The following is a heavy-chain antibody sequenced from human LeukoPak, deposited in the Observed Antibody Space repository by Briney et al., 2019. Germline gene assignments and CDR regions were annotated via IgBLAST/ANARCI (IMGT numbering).Heavy chain of an antibody. CDR3: ARGVEYSSSSLDY. CDR1: GDIFSSNSAA. Sequence: SQTLSLTCALSGDIFSSNSAAWNWIRQSPSRGLEWLVRTYYRSKWYNDYAVSVKSRITINPDTSKNQFSLQLNSVTPEDTAVYYCARGVEYSSSSLDYWGQGTLVTVSS. CDR2: TYYRSKWYN. D-gene: IGHD6-6*01. J-gene: IGHJ4*02. V-gene: IGHV6-1*01.